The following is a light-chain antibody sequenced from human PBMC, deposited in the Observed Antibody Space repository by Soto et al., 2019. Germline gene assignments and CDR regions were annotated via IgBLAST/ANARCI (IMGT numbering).Light chain of an antibody. V-gene: IGLV3-1*01. CDR3: QAWDSSTVV. CDR2: QDT. CDR1: KLGDKY. Sequence: SYELTQPPSVSVSPGQTASITCSGDKLGDKYVCWYQQKPGQSPVLVIYQDTKRPSGIPERFSGSNSGNTATLTVSGTQAVDEADYYCQAWDSSTVVFGGGTKLTVL. J-gene: IGLJ2*01.